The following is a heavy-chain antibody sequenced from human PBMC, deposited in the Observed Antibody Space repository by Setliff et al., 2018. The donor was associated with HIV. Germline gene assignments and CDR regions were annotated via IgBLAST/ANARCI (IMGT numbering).Heavy chain of an antibody. Sequence: SETLSLTCTVSGDSISNYYWSWVRQPPGKGLEWIGYIYTTGSTNYNPSLKSRVTMSVDTSKNQFSPRLTSVTAADTAVYYCEVAGQWGQGTLVTVSS. D-gene: IGHD6-19*01. CDR2: IYTTGST. J-gene: IGHJ4*02. V-gene: IGHV4-4*09. CDR1: GDSISNYY. CDR3: EVAGQ.